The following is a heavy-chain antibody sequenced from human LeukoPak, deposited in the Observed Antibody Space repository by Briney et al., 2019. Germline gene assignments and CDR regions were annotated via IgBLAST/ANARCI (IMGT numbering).Heavy chain of an antibody. D-gene: IGHD2-15*01. CDR2: IYYSGST. V-gene: IGHV4-39*07. CDR1: GGSISSSSYY. J-gene: IGHJ3*02. CDR3: ARVECGGSCHDCRGAFDI. Sequence: SETLSLTCTVSGGSISSSSYYWGWIRQPPGKGLEWIGSIYYSGSTYYNPSLKSRVTISVDTSKNQFSPKLSSVTAADTAVYYCARVECGGSCHDCRGAFDIWGQGTMVTVSS.